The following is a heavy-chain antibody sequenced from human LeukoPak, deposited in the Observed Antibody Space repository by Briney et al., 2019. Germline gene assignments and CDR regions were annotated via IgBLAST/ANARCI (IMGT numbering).Heavy chain of an antibody. D-gene: IGHD6-6*01. V-gene: IGHV4-61*02. J-gene: IGHJ5*02. CDR1: GGSIRSGSYY. CDR3: ARGRIAARPNCFDP. CDR2: IHTSGST. Sequence: SSETLSLTCTVSGGSIRSGSYYWSWVRQPAGKGLEWIGRIHTSGSTNYNPSLKSRVTISVDTSKNQFPLKLSSVTAADTAVYYCARGRIAARPNCFDPWGQGTLVTVSS.